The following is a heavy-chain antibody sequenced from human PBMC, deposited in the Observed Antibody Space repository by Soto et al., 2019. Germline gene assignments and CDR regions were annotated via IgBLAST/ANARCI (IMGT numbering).Heavy chain of an antibody. CDR3: ARGSSSAAAAIWFDP. D-gene: IGHD6-13*01. CDR1: EGTFSSYA. Sequence: QVQLVQSGAEVKKPGSSVKVSCKASEGTFSSYAISWVRQAPAHGLEWMGGIIPIFGTANYAQKSQGRVTITADKSTSTGYMELSSLRSEDMAVYYCARGSSSAAAAIWFDPWGQGAMVTVSS. CDR2: IIPIFGTA. J-gene: IGHJ5*02. V-gene: IGHV1-69*06.